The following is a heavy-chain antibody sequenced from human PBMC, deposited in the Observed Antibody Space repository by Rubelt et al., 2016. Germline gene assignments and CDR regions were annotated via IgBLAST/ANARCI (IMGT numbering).Heavy chain of an antibody. CDR1: GGSISSSSYY. CDR2: INHSGST. CDR3: ARVGVFVGGMYRYGYIAN. V-gene: IGHV4-39*01. J-gene: IGHJ4*02. Sequence: QLQLQESGPGLVKPSETLSLTCTVSGGSISSSSYYWGWIRQPPGKGLEWIGEINHSGSTNYNPSLTGRCHYALCRSKHQLPRKLRCVACAETAVYDWARVGVFVGGMYRYGYIANWGQGTLVTVSS. D-gene: IGHD3-16*02.